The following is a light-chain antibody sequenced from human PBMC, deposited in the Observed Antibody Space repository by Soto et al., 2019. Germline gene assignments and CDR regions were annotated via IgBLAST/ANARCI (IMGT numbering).Light chain of an antibody. CDR2: GAS. CDR3: QQYNDWPLT. CDR1: QSVSSN. J-gene: IGKJ4*01. V-gene: IGKV3-15*01. Sequence: ETVMTQSPATLSVSPGERATLSCRASQSVSSNSAWYQQKPGQAPRLLLYGASTRATGIPARFSGSGSGTEFTLTISSLQSEDFAVYYCQQYNDWPLTFGGGTKVEIK.